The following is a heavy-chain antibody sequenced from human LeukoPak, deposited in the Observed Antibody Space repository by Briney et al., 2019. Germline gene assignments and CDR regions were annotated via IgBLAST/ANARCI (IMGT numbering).Heavy chain of an antibody. CDR3: ARTGNDI. D-gene: IGHD3-10*01. J-gene: IGHJ3*02. CDR2: IKPNSGGT. V-gene: IGHV1-2*02. Sequence: GASVKVSFKASVYTFTGYYMHWVRQPPGQGREWMGWIKPNSGGTNYAQKFQDRVTMTSDTSISTAYMELSRLRSDDTAVYYCARTGNDIWGQGTMVTVSS. CDR1: VYTFTGYY.